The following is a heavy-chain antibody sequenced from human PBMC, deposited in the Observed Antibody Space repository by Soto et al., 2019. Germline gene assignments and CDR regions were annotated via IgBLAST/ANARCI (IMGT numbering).Heavy chain of an antibody. CDR2: ISSSGST. CDR3: ATVRRARHRTFYFDS. V-gene: IGHV4-59*01. Sequence: SETLSLTCTASSGSISSNYWSWIRQPPGKGLEWIGYISSSGSTSYNASLQRRVSISVDTSRSQISLRLTSVTAADTAVYYCATVRRARHRTFYFDSWGRGTMVTVSS. CDR1: SGSISSNY. J-gene: IGHJ4*02. D-gene: IGHD2-8*01.